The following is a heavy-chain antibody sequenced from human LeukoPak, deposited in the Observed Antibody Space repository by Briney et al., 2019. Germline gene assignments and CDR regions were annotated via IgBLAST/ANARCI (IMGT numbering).Heavy chain of an antibody. D-gene: IGHD6-13*01. Sequence: GGSLRLSCAASGFTFSSYSMNWVRQAPGKGLEWVSSISSSSSYIYYANSVKGRSTISRDNAKNSLYLQMNSLRAEDTAVYYCARGLPRGQQLVQGDCWGQGTLVTVSS. CDR1: GFTFSSYS. CDR3: ARGLPRGQQLVQGDC. V-gene: IGHV3-21*01. CDR2: ISSSSSYI. J-gene: IGHJ4*02.